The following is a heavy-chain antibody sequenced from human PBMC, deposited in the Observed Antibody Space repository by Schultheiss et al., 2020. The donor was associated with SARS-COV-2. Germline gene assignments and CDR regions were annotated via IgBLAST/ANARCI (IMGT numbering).Heavy chain of an antibody. Sequence: GSLRLSCAASGFTFSDYYMSWIRQAPGKGLEWIGEINHSGSTNYNPSLKSRVTISVDTSKNQFSLKLSSVTAADTAVYYCARGRDYYDSSGYHRWFDPWGQGTLVTVSS. CDR3: ARGRDYYDSSGYHRWFDP. V-gene: IGHV4-34*01. CDR2: INHSGST. D-gene: IGHD3-22*01. CDR1: GFTFSDYY. J-gene: IGHJ5*02.